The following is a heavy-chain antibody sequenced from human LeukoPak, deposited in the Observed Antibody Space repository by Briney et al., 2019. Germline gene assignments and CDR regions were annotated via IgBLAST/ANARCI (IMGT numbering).Heavy chain of an antibody. CDR3: TRGRLWFGELFSWFDL. CDR1: GGSFSGYY. V-gene: IGHV4-34*01. CDR2: INHSGST. D-gene: IGHD3-10*01. J-gene: IGHJ5*02. Sequence: SETLSLTCAVYGGSFSGYYWSWIRQPPGKGLEWIGEINHSGSTNYNPSLKSRVTISVDTSKNQFSLKLSSVTAADTAVYYCTRGRLWFGELFSWFDLWGQGTLVTVSS.